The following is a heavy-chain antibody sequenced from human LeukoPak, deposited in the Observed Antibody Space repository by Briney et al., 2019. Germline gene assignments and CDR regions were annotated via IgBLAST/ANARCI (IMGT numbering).Heavy chain of an antibody. CDR1: GGTFSSYA. Sequence: SVKVSCKASGGTFSSYAISWVRQAPGQGLEWMGGIIPIFGTANYAQKFQGRVTITADESTSTAYMELSSLRSEDTDVYYCARDLRIATAATHYYYYYYMDVWGKGTTVTVSS. D-gene: IGHD6-13*01. V-gene: IGHV1-69*01. CDR2: IIPIFGTA. CDR3: ARDLRIATAATHYYYYYYMDV. J-gene: IGHJ6*03.